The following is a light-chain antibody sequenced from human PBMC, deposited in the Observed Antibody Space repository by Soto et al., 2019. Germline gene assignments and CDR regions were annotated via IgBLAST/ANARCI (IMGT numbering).Light chain of an antibody. V-gene: IGKV4-1*01. Sequence: DIVMTQSPDSLAVSVGERATINCKSSQSVLYSSNNKNYLAWYQHKPGQPPKLLIYWASTRESGVPDRFSGSGSGTDFTLTISSLQAEDVAVYYCQQYYSTALTFGGGTKVEIK. J-gene: IGKJ4*01. CDR2: WAS. CDR3: QQYYSTALT. CDR1: QSVLYSSNNKNY.